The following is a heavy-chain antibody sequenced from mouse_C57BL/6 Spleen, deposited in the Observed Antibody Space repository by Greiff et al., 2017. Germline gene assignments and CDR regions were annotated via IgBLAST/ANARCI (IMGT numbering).Heavy chain of an antibody. V-gene: IGHV1-80*01. J-gene: IGHJ3*01. CDR1: GYAFSSYW. CDR3: ARQYYEAY. CDR2: IYPGDGDT. D-gene: IGHD1-1*01. Sequence: QVQLQQSGAELVKPGASVKISCKASGYAFSSYWMNWVKQRPGTGLEWIGQIYPGDGDTNYNGKFKGKATMTADKSSSTAYMQLSSLTSEDSAVYFCARQYYEAYWGKGTLVTVSA.